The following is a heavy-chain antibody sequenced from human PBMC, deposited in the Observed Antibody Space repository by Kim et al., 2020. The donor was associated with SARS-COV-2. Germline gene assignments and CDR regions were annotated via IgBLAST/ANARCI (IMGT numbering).Heavy chain of an antibody. D-gene: IGHD3-3*01. V-gene: IGHV3-23*01. J-gene: IGHJ3*02. CDR1: GFTFSSYA. CDR3: AKDTRTPPYYDFWAGAFDI. CDR2: IRGSGGST. Sequence: GGSLRLSCAASGFTFSSYAMSWARQAPGKGLEWVSAIRGSGGSTYYADSVKGRFTISRYNSKNTLYLQMNSLRAENTAVYYCAKDTRTPPYYDFWAGAFDIWGQGTRVTDSS.